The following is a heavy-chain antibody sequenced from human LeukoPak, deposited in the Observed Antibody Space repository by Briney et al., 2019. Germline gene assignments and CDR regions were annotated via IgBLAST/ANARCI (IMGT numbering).Heavy chain of an antibody. CDR3: ARWASRMDV. CDR2: IKQDGSEK. V-gene: IGHV3-7*04. J-gene: IGHJ6*02. D-gene: IGHD5-12*01. CDR1: GFTFSSYW. Sequence: PGGSLRLFCTASGFTFSSYWMNWVRQAPGKGLEWVANIKQDGSEKYYVDSVKGRFTISRDNAKKSLYLQMNSLRAEDTAVYYCARWASRMDVWGQGTTVTVSS.